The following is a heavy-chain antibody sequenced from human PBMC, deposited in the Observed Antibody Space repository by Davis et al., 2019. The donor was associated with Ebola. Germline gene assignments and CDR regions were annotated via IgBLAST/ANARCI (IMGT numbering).Heavy chain of an antibody. CDR2: INGDNGNT. Sequence: AASVKVSCKASGYTFTKYAMHWVRQAPGQRLEWMGWINGDNGNTKYAQQFQGRVTITRDTSASTAYMELSSLRSEDTAVYYCARPQLLSNWFDPWGQGTLVTVSS. CDR1: GYTFTKYA. J-gene: IGHJ5*02. D-gene: IGHD2-2*01. CDR3: ARPQLLSNWFDP. V-gene: IGHV1-3*01.